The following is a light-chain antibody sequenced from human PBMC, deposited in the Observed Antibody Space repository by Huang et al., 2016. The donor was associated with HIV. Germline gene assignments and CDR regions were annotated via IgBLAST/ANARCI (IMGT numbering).Light chain of an antibody. V-gene: IGKV1D-8*01. CDR3: QQSYTFPYT. Sequence: VIWMTQSPSLLSASTGDRVTISCRMSQDIKNYLAWYQQKPGKAPELLIYGASTLQSGVPSRFSCSGSGTNFTLTISCLQSEDFATYFCQQSYTFPYTFGQGTKVEIK. CDR1: QDIKNY. J-gene: IGKJ2*01. CDR2: GAS.